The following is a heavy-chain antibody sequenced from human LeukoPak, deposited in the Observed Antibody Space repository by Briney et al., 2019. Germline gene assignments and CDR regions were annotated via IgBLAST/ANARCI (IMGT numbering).Heavy chain of an antibody. V-gene: IGHV1-18*01. CDR1: GYTLSTYG. D-gene: IGHD6-13*01. Sequence: ASVKVSCKPSGYTLSTYGISWVRQAPGQGLEWMGWISTYNGNTYYALKLQGRVTMTTDTSTSTAYMELRSLRSDDTAVYYCSRYGGRSWYYFDYWGQGTLVTVSS. J-gene: IGHJ4*02. CDR3: SRYGGRSWYYFDY. CDR2: ISTYNGNT.